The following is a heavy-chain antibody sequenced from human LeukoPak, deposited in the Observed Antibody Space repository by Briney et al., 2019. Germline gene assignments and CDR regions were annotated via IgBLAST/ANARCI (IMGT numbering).Heavy chain of an antibody. V-gene: IGHV1-69*05. CDR2: IIPIFPTA. D-gene: IGHD7-27*01. CDR1: GGTFSSYA. CDR3: ARGHRTGIFGY. J-gene: IGHJ4*02. Sequence: ASVTVSCKASGGTFSSYAISWVRQAPGQGLEWMGGIIPIFPTANYAQKFQGRVTITTDASTSTAYMELSSLRSEDTAVYYCARGHRTGIFGYWGQGTLVTVSS.